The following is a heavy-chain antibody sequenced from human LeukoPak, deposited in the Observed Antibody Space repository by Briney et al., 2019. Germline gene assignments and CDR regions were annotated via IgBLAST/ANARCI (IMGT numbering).Heavy chain of an antibody. D-gene: IGHD6-25*01. CDR3: ARDGSGFDY. V-gene: IGHV1-2*02. J-gene: IGHJ4*02. Sequence: ASVKVSCKASGFSLTNYALHWVRQAPGQGLEWMGWINPNSGGTNYAQKFQGRVTMTRDTSISTAYMELSRLRSDDTAVYYCARDGSGFDYWGQGTLVTVSS. CDR2: INPNSGGT. CDR1: GFSLTNYA.